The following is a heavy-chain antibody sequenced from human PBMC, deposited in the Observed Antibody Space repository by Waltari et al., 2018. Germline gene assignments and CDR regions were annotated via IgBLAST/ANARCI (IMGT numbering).Heavy chain of an antibody. V-gene: IGHV1-8*01. CDR3: ARKGSFWSGYYFGY. D-gene: IGHD3-3*01. Sequence: QVQLVQSGAEVKKPGTSVKVSCKAAGDTITSYDINGARQATGQGLEWTGWMNPNSGNTGYAQKFQGRVTMTRNTSISTAYMELSSLRSEDTAVYYCARKGSFWSGYYFGYWGQGTLVTVSS. J-gene: IGHJ4*02. CDR2: MNPNSGNT. CDR1: GDTITSYD.